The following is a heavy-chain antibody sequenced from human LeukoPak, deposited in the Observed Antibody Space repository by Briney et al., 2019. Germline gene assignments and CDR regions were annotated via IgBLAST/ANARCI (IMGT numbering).Heavy chain of an antibody. D-gene: IGHD6-19*01. J-gene: IGHJ4*02. CDR1: GFTFSSYG. V-gene: IGHV3-30*18. CDR3: AKVRAVAGTNYFDY. Sequence: GGFLRLSCAASGFTFSSYGMHWVRQAPGKGLEWVAVISYDGSNKYYADSVKGRFTISRDNSKNTLYLQMNSLRAEDTAVYYCAKVRAVAGTNYFDYWGQGTLVTVSS. CDR2: ISYDGSNK.